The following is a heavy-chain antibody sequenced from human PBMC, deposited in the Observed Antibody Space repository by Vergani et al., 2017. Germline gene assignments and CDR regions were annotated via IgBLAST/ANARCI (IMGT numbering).Heavy chain of an antibody. CDR3: SKDRRGFGELLGSFGY. V-gene: IGHV3-23*04. Sequence: EVQLVESGGGLVQPGGSLRLSCAASGFTFSSYEMNWVRQAPGKGLEWVSAISGSGGSTYYADSVKGRFTISRDNSKNTLYLQMNSLRAEDTAVYYCSKDRRGFGELLGSFGYWGQGTLVTVSS. CDR1: GFTFSSYE. CDR2: ISGSGGST. J-gene: IGHJ4*02. D-gene: IGHD3-10*01.